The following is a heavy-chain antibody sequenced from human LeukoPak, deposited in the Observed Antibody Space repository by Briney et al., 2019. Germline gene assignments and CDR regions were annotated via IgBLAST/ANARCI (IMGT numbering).Heavy chain of an antibody. CDR2: IKSKTDGGTT. Sequence: GGSLRLSCAASGFTFSDYYMDWVRQAPGQGLEWVGRIKSKTDGGTTDYAAPVKGRFTISRDDSKNTLYLQMNSLKTEDTAVYYCTTQGYYYDSSGYYFGDYWGQGTLVTVSS. J-gene: IGHJ4*02. D-gene: IGHD3-22*01. V-gene: IGHV3-15*01. CDR1: GFTFSDYY. CDR3: TTQGYYYDSSGYYFGDY.